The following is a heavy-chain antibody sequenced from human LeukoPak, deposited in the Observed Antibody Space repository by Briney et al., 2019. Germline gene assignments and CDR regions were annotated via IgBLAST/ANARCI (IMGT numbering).Heavy chain of an antibody. CDR2: ISYDGSNK. V-gene: IGHV3-30*04. Sequence: GGSLRLSCAASGFTFSSYAIHWVRQAPGKGLEWVAVISYDGSNKYYADSVKGRFTISRDNSKTTLYLQMNSLRPEDTAVYYCAKRIQSAMATGYWGQGTLVTVSS. D-gene: IGHD5-18*01. CDR3: AKRIQSAMATGY. J-gene: IGHJ4*02. CDR1: GFTFSSYA.